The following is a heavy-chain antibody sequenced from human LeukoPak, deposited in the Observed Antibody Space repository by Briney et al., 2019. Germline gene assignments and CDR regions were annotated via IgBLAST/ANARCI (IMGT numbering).Heavy chain of an antibody. Sequence: PGRSLRLSCAASGFTFSSYGMHWVRQAPGKGLEWVAVIWYDGSNKYYADSVKGRFTISRDNSKNTLYLQMNSLRAEDTAAYYCAKEGYCSGGSCYPWFDPWGQGTLVTVS. CDR2: IWYDGSNK. CDR3: AKEGYCSGGSCYPWFDP. V-gene: IGHV3-33*06. D-gene: IGHD2-15*01. CDR1: GFTFSSYG. J-gene: IGHJ5*02.